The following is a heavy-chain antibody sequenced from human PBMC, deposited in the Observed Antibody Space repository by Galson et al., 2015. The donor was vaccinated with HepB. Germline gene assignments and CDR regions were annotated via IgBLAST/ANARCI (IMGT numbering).Heavy chain of an antibody. CDR1: GGSFSGYY. J-gene: IGHJ6*02. Sequence: ETLSLTCAVYGGSFSGYYWSWIRQPPGKGLEWIGEINHSGSTNYNPSLKSRVTISVDTSKNQFSLKLSSVTAADTAVYYCARVRRPPRGMDVWGQGTTVTVSS. CDR2: INHSGST. CDR3: ARVRRPPRGMDV. V-gene: IGHV4-34*01.